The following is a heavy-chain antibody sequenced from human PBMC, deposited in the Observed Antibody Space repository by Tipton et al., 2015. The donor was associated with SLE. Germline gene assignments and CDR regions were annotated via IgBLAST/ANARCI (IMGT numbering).Heavy chain of an antibody. Sequence: SLRLSCAASGFTFSSYWMHWVRQAPGKGLVWVSRINSDGSSTSYADSVKGRFTISRDNAKNTLYLQMNSLRAEDTAVYYCARDTFLYYYYMDVWGKGTTVTVSS. CDR2: INSDGSST. CDR3: ARDTFLYYYYMDV. CDR1: GFTFSSYW. D-gene: IGHD3-3*01. J-gene: IGHJ6*03. V-gene: IGHV3-74*01.